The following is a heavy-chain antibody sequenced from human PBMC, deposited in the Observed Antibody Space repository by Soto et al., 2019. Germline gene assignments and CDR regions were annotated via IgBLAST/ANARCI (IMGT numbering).Heavy chain of an antibody. CDR2: ISVYSGNT. D-gene: IGHD3-22*01. CDR1: GYTFNSYG. V-gene: IGHV1-18*01. Sequence: ASVEVSCRASGYTFNSYGISWVRQAPGQGLEWMGWISVYSGNTNYAQKVEGRVTLTADTATSTAYMELRSLRTDDTAVYYCARDPRTYYYDSSGSPIDYWGPGTLVTVSS. J-gene: IGHJ4*02. CDR3: ARDPRTYYYDSSGSPIDY.